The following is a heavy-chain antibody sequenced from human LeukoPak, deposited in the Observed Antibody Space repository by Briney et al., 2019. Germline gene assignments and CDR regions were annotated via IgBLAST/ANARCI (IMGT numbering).Heavy chain of an antibody. D-gene: IGHD3-22*01. V-gene: IGHV3-74*01. CDR2: IKGDGSGT. Sequence: PGGSLRLSCAASGFTFSSYWMQWVRQAPGKGLVWLSRIKGDGSGTNYADSVKGRFIISRDNAKNTLSLQMNSLRAEDTAIYYCVRPYDSSGYQWNDAFDIWGQGTMATVSP. CDR3: VRPYDSSGYQWNDAFDI. CDR1: GFTFSSYW. J-gene: IGHJ3*02.